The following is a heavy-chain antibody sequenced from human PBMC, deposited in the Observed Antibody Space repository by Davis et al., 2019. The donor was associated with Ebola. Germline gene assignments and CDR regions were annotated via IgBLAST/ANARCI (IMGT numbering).Heavy chain of an antibody. Sequence: GGSLRLSCAASGFTFSSYAMSWVRQAPGKGLEWVSGTSGGGGNTYYADSVQGRFTISRDNSRNTLFLQMNSLRAEDTAVYYWAKDSEGQSYYYYMDVWGKGTTVTVSS. CDR2: TSGGGGNT. V-gene: IGHV3-23*01. CDR1: GFTFSSYA. J-gene: IGHJ6*03. CDR3: AKDSEGQSYYYYMDV.